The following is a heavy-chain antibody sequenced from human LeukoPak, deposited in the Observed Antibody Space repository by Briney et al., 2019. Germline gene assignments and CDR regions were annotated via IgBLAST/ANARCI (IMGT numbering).Heavy chain of an antibody. CDR1: GFTFSSYA. V-gene: IGHV3-30*02. D-gene: IGHD5-12*01. J-gene: IGHJ5*02. CDR3: AKDVVSGYDLGWFDP. Sequence: GGSLRLSCAASGFTFSSYAMSWVRQAPGKGLEWVAFIRYDGSNKYYADSVKGRFTISRDNSKNTLYLQMNSLRAEDTAVYYCAKDVVSGYDLGWFDPWGQGTLVTVSS. CDR2: IRYDGSNK.